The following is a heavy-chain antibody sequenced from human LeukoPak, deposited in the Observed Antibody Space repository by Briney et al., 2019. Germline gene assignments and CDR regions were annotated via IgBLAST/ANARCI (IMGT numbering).Heavy chain of an antibody. CDR1: GFTFSSYA. J-gene: IGHJ6*03. CDR2: ISYDGSNK. V-gene: IGHV3-30*04. Sequence: GGSLRLSCAASGFTFSSYAMHWVRQAPGKVLEWVAVISYDGSNKYYADSVKGRFTISRDNSKNTLYLQMNSLRAEDTAVYYCAREPVLGGYYYMDVWGKGTTVTVSS. CDR3: AREPVLGGYYYMDV. D-gene: IGHD3-16*01.